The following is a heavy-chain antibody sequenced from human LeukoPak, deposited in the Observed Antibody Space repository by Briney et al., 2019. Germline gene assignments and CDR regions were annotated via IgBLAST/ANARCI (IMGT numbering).Heavy chain of an antibody. D-gene: IGHD5-12*01. CDR2: IYYSGTT. J-gene: IGHJ4*02. V-gene: IGHV4-59*01. CDR1: GGSISSYY. Sequence: SETLSLTCTVSGGSISSYYWSWIRQPPGKGLEWIGYIYYSGTTNYNPSLKSRVTISADTSKNQFSLKLSSVTAADTAVYYCARIRYSNRGYFDYWGQGTLVTVSS. CDR3: ARIRYSNRGYFDY.